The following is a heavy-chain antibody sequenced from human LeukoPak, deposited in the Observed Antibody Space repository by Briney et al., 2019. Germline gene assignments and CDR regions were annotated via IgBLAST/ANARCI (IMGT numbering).Heavy chain of an antibody. CDR2: INPNSGGT. CDR3: ARGWVTMVRGVIKGLGY. V-gene: IGHV1-2*02. CDR1: GYTFTSYA. Sequence: ASVKVSCKASGYTFTSYAMHWVRQAPGQRLEWMGWINPNSGGTNYAQKFQGRVTMTRDTSISTAYMELSRLRSDDTAVYYCARGWVTMVRGVIKGLGYWGQGTLVTVSS. D-gene: IGHD3-10*01. J-gene: IGHJ4*02.